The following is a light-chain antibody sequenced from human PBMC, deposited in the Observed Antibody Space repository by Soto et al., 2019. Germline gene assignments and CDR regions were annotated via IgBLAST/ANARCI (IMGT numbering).Light chain of an antibody. Sequence: LQMIQSPPTLPPPVPDRVTITCRAGQSVSRWLAWYQQKPGKAPTLLIYDADSLESGVASRFSGSGSDTEFTLTIHSLHSDDFAPYFCKQYSSYSMFGQGTKVDIK. CDR3: KQYSSYSM. V-gene: IGKV1-5*01. J-gene: IGKJ1*01. CDR2: DAD. CDR1: QSVSRW.